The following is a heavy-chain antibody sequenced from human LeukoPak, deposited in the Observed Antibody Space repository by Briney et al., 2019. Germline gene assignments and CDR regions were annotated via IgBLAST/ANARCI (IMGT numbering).Heavy chain of an antibody. CDR1: GYTFTSYD. Sequence: ASVKDSCKASGYTFTSYDINWVRQATGQGLEWMGWMNPNSGNTGYAQKFQGRLTITRITSISTAYMELSSLRSEDTAVYYCARGASRSFDYWGQGTLVTVSS. CDR3: ARGASRSFDY. CDR2: MNPNSGNT. V-gene: IGHV1-8*01. J-gene: IGHJ4*02. D-gene: IGHD2-15*01.